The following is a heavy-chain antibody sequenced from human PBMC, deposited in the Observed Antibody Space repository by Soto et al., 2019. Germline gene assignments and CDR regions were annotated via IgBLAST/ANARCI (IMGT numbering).Heavy chain of an antibody. J-gene: IGHJ4*02. V-gene: IGHV3-23*01. CDR2: IYGSGDDT. D-gene: IGHD5-12*01. CDR3: TKDARPDGYWDFDY. Sequence: GGSLRLSCAASGFTFGTYTRNWVRQAPGKGLEWVSGIYGSGDDTFYADSVKGRFTISRDNSGNTLYLQMNRLRVEDTAVYYCTKDARPDGYWDFDYWGQGTEVTVS. CDR1: GFTFGTYT.